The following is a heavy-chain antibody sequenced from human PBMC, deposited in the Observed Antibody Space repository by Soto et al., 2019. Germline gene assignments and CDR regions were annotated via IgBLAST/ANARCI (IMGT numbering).Heavy chain of an antibody. D-gene: IGHD3-10*01. CDR3: ARWLDYGSGSYRLDY. CDR1: GVTFSSYA. CDR2: IIPIFGTA. Sequence: SVKVSCKASGVTFSSYAISWVRQAPGQGLEWMGGIIPIFGTANYAQKFQGRVTITADESTSTAYMELSSLRSEDTAVYYCARWLDYGSGSYRLDYWGQGTLVTVSS. J-gene: IGHJ4*02. V-gene: IGHV1-69*13.